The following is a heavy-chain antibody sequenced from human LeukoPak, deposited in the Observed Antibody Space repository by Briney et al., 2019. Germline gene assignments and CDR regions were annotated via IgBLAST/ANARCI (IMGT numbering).Heavy chain of an antibody. D-gene: IGHD2-2*01. J-gene: IGHJ6*02. CDR1: GYTFTSYG. Sequence: GASVKVSCKASGYTFTSYGISWVRQAPGQGLNGMDWISAYNGNTNYAQKLQGRVTMTTDTSTSTAYMELRSLRSDDTAVYYCASASSPYYYYGMDVWGQGTTVTVSS. V-gene: IGHV1-18*01. CDR3: ASASSPYYYYGMDV. CDR2: ISAYNGNT.